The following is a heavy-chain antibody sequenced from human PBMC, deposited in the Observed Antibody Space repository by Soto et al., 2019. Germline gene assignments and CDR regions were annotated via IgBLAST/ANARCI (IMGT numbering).Heavy chain of an antibody. D-gene: IGHD4-17*01. CDR1: GGSMSKFY. Sequence: ETLSLTCSVSGGSMSKFYWSWIRKTAGKGLEWMGRVYATGTSDYNPSLRSRIAMPVDISKKTFSLRLRSVTAADTGVYYCVRDGSKTLRDCFDPWGQGILVTVSS. V-gene: IGHV4-4*07. J-gene: IGHJ5*02. CDR3: VRDGSKTLRDCFDP. CDR2: VYATGTS.